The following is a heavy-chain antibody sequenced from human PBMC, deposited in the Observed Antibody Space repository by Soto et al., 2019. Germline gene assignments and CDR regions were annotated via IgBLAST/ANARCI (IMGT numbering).Heavy chain of an antibody. CDR1: GFSFSSYA. CDR3: AKGSIEYSASIDY. CDR2: ISGSGGSS. V-gene: IGHV3-23*01. D-gene: IGHD4-4*01. Sequence: SGGSLRLSCEASGFSFSSYAMIWVRQAPGKGLEWVSVISGSGGSSYFADSVKGRFTISRDNSKNMLYLEMSSLRAEDTAIYFCAKGSIEYSASIDYWGQGTLVTVPQ. J-gene: IGHJ4*02.